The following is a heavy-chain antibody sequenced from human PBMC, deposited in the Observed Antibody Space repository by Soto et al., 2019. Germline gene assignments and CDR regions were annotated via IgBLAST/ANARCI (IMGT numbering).Heavy chain of an antibody. J-gene: IGHJ4*02. Sequence: QVQLVQSGAEVKKPGSSVKVSCKASGGTFSSYAISWVRQAPGQGLEWMGGIIPIFGTANYAQKFQGRVTITADESTSTAYMELSSLRSEDTAVYYCARDIIQYCSGGSCPAYYFDYWGQGTLVTVSS. V-gene: IGHV1-69*01. D-gene: IGHD2-15*01. CDR1: GGTFSSYA. CDR2: IIPIFGTA. CDR3: ARDIIQYCSGGSCPAYYFDY.